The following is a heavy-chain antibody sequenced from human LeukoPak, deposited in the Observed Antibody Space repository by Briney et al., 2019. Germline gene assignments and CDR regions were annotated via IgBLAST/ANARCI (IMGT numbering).Heavy chain of an antibody. CDR2: ISGGGGST. J-gene: IGHJ4*02. CDR3: AKLGVRMGLRFNYFDY. V-gene: IGHV3-23*01. CDR1: GFTFSSYA. D-gene: IGHD4-17*01. Sequence: GGSLRLSCAASGFTFSSYAMSWVRQAPGKGLEWVSAISGGGGSTYYADSVKGRFTISRDNSKNTLYLQMNSLRAEDTAVYYCAKLGVRMGLRFNYFDYWGQGPLVTVSS.